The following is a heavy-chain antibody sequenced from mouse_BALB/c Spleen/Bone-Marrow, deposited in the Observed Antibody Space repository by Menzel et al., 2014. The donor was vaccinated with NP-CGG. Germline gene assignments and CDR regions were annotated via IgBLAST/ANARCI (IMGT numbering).Heavy chain of an antibody. D-gene: IGHD2-3*01. CDR1: GYTFTSYW. V-gene: IGHV1-69*02. CDR2: IYPSDSYT. J-gene: IGHJ4*01. Sequence: VQLQQSGAELVRPGASVKLSCKASGYTFTSYWINWVKQRPGQGLEWIGNIYPSDSYTNYNQKFKDKATLTVDKSSSTAYMQLSSPTSEDSAVYYCTRDYDGYRAMDYWGQGTSVTVSS. CDR3: TRDYDGYRAMDY.